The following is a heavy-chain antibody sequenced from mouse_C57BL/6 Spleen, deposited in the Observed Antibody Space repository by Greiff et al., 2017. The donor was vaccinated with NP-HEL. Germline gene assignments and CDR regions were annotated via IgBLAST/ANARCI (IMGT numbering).Heavy chain of an antibody. J-gene: IGHJ3*01. D-gene: IGHD4-1*01. CDR3: ARLGVTGTLAY. V-gene: IGHV1-69*01. Sequence: QVQLQQPGAELVMPGASVKLSCKASGYTFTSYWMHWVKQRPGQGLEWIGEIDPSDSYTNYNQKFKGKSTLTVDKSSSTAYMQLSSLTSEDSAVYYGARLGVTGTLAYWGQGTLVTVSA. CDR1: GYTFTSYW. CDR2: IDPSDSYT.